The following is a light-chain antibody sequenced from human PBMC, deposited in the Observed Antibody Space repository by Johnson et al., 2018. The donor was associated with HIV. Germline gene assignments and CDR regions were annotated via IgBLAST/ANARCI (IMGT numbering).Light chain of an antibody. J-gene: IGLJ1*01. CDR2: DNN. V-gene: IGLV1-51*01. Sequence: QSVLTQPPSVSSAPGQKVTISCSGSSSNIGNNYVSWYQQLPGTAPKLLIYDNNKRPSGIPDRFSGSKSGTSATLGITGLQTGDEADYYCGTWHSRLSAGHVCGTGTKVTVL. CDR1: SSNIGNNY. CDR3: GTWHSRLSAGHV.